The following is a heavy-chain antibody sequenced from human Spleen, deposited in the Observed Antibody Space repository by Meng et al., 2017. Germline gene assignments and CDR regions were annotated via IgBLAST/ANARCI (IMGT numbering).Heavy chain of an antibody. J-gene: IGHJ4*02. CDR1: GGSFCDYY. D-gene: IGHD4-11*01. Sequence: QVQRRRGGAGLLKPSVPRPHTFVVSGGSFCDYYWSWIRQPPGKVLEWIGEINHSGSTNYNPSLESRTTMSVDTSQNNLSLKLSSVTAADSAVYYCARGPTTMAHDFDYWGQGTLVTVSS. CDR3: ARGPTTMAHDFDY. CDR2: INHSGST. V-gene: IGHV4-34*01.